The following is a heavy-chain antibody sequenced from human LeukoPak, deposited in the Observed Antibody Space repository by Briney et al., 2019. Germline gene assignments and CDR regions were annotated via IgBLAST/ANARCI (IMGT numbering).Heavy chain of an antibody. CDR3: AKGPWGSSTNGIDY. V-gene: IGHV3-9*01. D-gene: IGHD2-2*01. CDR2: ISWNSGSI. Sequence: GRSLRLSCAASGFTFDDYAMHWVRQAPGKGPEWVSGISWNSGSIGYADSVKGRFTISRDNAKNSLYLQMNSLRAEDTALYYCAKGPWGSSTNGIDYWGQGTLVTVSS. J-gene: IGHJ4*02. CDR1: GFTFDDYA.